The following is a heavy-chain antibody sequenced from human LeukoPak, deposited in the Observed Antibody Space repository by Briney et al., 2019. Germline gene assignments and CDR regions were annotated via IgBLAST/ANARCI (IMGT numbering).Heavy chain of an antibody. CDR3: AKDWVSGGDYVGY. J-gene: IGHJ4*02. CDR2: ISSSSSTI. V-gene: IGHV3-48*01. Sequence: GGSLRLSCAASGFTFSSYSMNWVRQAPGKGLEWVSYISSSSSTIYYADSVKGRFTISRDNSKNTLYLQMNSLRAEDTAVYYCAKDWVSGGDYVGYWGQGTLVTVSS. D-gene: IGHD3-16*01. CDR1: GFTFSSYS.